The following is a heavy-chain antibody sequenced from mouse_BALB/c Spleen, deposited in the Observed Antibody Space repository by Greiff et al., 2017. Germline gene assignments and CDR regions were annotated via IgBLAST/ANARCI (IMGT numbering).Heavy chain of an antibody. Sequence: EVKLMESGGGLVKPGGSLKLSCAASGFTFSSYAMSWVRQSPEKRLEWVAEISSGGSYTYYPDTVTGRFTISRDNAKNTLYLEMSSLRSEDTAMYYCAREGAARAPFAYWGQGTLVTVSA. CDR2: ISSGGSYT. D-gene: IGHD3-1*01. CDR3: AREGAARAPFAY. J-gene: IGHJ3*01. V-gene: IGHV5-9-4*01. CDR1: GFTFSSYA.